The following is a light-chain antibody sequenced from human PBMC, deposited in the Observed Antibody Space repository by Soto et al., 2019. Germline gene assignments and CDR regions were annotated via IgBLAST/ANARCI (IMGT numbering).Light chain of an antibody. V-gene: IGLV2-14*01. CDR1: SSDVGGYNY. J-gene: IGLJ1*01. Sequence: QSAQTQPHSVSGSPGQSITISCTGTSSDVGGYNYVSWYQQHPGKAPKLMIYDVSNRPSGVSNRFSGSKSGNTASLTISGLQAEDEADYYCSSYTSSSTSDYVFGTGTKVTVL. CDR2: DVS. CDR3: SSYTSSSTSDYV.